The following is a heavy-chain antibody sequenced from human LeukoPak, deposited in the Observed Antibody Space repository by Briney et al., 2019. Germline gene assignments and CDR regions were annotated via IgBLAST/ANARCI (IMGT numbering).Heavy chain of an antibody. Sequence: TGGSLRLSCAASGFTFSSYEMNWVRQAPEKGLEWVSYISSSGSTIYYADSVKGRFTISRDNAKNSLYLQMNSLRAEDTAVYYCAEHGITMIGGVWGKGTTVTISS. CDR3: AEHGITMIGGV. V-gene: IGHV3-48*03. CDR2: ISSSGSTI. CDR1: GFTFSSYE. D-gene: IGHD3-10*02. J-gene: IGHJ6*04.